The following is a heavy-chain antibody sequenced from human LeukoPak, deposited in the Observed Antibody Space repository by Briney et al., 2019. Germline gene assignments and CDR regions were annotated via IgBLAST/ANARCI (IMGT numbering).Heavy chain of an antibody. J-gene: IGHJ4*02. V-gene: IGHV1-2*02. D-gene: IGHD5-24*01. CDR1: GYTFTGYY. Sequence: ASVKVSCKASGYTFTGYYMHWVRQAPGQGLEWKGWINPNSGDTNYAQKFQGRVTMTSDTSITTAYMELNRLRSDDTAVYYCARLDGTDSHFDFWGQGTLVTVSS. CDR3: ARLDGTDSHFDF. CDR2: INPNSGDT.